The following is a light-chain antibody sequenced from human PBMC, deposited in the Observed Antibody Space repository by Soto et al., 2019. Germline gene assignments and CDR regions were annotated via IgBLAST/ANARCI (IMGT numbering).Light chain of an antibody. CDR2: GTS. CDR3: QQYGTSPPT. V-gene: IGKV3-20*01. Sequence: EIVSTQSPGTLSLSPGERATLSCRTSQSVSSVYVAWYQHKPGQAPRLLIYGTSSRASGIPDRFSGSGSGTDFTLTISSLEPEDFAVYNCQQYGTSPPTFGQGTKVDIK. CDR1: QSVSSVY. J-gene: IGKJ1*01.